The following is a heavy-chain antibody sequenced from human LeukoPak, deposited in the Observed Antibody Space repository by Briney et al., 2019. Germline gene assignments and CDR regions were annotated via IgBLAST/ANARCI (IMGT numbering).Heavy chain of an antibody. CDR1: GDSVSSNSAA. D-gene: IGHD1-26*01. V-gene: IGHV6-1*01. Sequence: SQTLSLTCAISGDSVSSNSAAWTWIRQSPLRGLEWLGRTYYRSKWYLDYAVSVRSRMTIIPDTSKNQFSLQLTSVTPEDTAVYYCARDSARRGATFWDYWGQGTLVTVSS. J-gene: IGHJ4*02. CDR2: TYYRSKWYL. CDR3: ARDSARRGATFWDY.